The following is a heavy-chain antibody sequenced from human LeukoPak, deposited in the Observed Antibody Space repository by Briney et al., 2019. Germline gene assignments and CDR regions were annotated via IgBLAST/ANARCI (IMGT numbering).Heavy chain of an antibody. V-gene: IGHV3-48*01. CDR3: ARVSYDFWSGYYTPYYYYYYMDV. CDR1: GFTFSSYS. J-gene: IGHJ6*03. CDR2: ISSSSSTI. Sequence: PGGSLRLSCAASGFTFSSYSMNWVRQAPGKGLEWVSYISSSSSTIYYADSVKGRFTISRDNAKNSLYLQMNSLRAEDTAVYYCARVSYDFWSGYYTPYYYYYYMDVWGKGTTVTVPS. D-gene: IGHD3-3*01.